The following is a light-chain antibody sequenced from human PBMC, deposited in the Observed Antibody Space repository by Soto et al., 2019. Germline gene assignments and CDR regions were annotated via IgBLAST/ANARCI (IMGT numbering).Light chain of an antibody. CDR1: QSVSSSY. Sequence: EIVLTQSPGTLSLSPGERATLSCRASQSVSSSYLAWYQQKPGQPPRLLIYGASSRATGIPDRFSGSGSGTDFTLTISSLQSEDFAVYYCQQYNNWPFTFGPGTKVDIK. J-gene: IGKJ3*01. V-gene: IGKV3-20*01. CDR2: GAS. CDR3: QQYNNWPFT.